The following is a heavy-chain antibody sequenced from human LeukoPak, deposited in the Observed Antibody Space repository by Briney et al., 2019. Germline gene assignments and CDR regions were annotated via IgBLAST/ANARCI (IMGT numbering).Heavy chain of an antibody. D-gene: IGHD2-8*01. V-gene: IGHV3-30*02. CDR3: AKDIVLITPEAFDI. CDR1: GFTFSSYG. CDR2: IRYDGSNK. Sequence: PGGSLRLSCAASGFTFSSYGMHWVRQAPGKGLEWVAFIRYDGSNKYYADSVKGRFTISRENSKNTLYLQMNSLRAEDTAVYYCAKDIVLITPEAFDIWGQGTMVTVSS. J-gene: IGHJ3*02.